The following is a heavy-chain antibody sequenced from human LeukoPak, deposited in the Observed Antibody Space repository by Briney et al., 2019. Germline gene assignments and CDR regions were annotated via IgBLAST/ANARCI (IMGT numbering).Heavy chain of an antibody. Sequence: SETLSLTCTVSGGSISSGSYYWSWIRQPAGKGLEWIGRIYTSGSTNYNPSLKSRVTISVDTSKNQFSLKLSSVTAADTAVYYCARGRYFDWLTHEMGIDYWGQGTLVTVSS. CDR1: GGSISSGSYY. CDR2: IYTSGST. CDR3: ARGRYFDWLTHEMGIDY. D-gene: IGHD3-9*01. V-gene: IGHV4-61*02. J-gene: IGHJ4*02.